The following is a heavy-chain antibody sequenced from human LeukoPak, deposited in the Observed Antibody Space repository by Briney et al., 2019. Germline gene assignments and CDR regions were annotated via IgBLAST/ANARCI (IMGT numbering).Heavy chain of an antibody. Sequence: PSETLSLTCTVSGGSTSGDYWSCIRQPPGKGLEWIGYINYSGSTSYNPSLKSRVTISADTSKNQFSLRLSSVTAADTAVYYCARTITAAGAWYFDLWGRGTLVTVSS. CDR1: GGSTSGDY. CDR2: INYSGST. V-gene: IGHV4-59*01. CDR3: ARTITAAGAWYFDL. D-gene: IGHD6-13*01. J-gene: IGHJ2*01.